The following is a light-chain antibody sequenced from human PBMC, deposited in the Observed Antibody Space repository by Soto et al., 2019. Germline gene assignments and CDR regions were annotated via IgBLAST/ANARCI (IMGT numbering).Light chain of an antibody. CDR3: LQDINYPWT. V-gene: IGKV1-6*01. CDR1: QGIGNA. CDR2: GAS. J-gene: IGKJ1*01. Sequence: AIQMTESPSSRSASVVDRVTICCRASQGIGNALGWYQQKPGKPPKVLIYGASNLQSGVPPRFSGSGSGTDLTLAISSLQPEDSATYYCLQDINYPWTFGQGTKVDIK.